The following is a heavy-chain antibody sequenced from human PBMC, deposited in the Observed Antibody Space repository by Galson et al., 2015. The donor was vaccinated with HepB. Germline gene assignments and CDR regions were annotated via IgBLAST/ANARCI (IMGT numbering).Heavy chain of an antibody. CDR2: IDWDDDK. J-gene: IGHJ4*02. CDR1: GFSLSTSGMC. V-gene: IGHV2-70*11. D-gene: IGHD1-26*01. CDR3: ARIRDGSGSYYPDY. Sequence: PALVKPTQTLTLTCTFSGFSLSTSGMCVSWIRQPPGKALEWLARIDWDDDKYYSTSLKTRLTISKDTSKNQVVLTMTNMDPVDTATYYCARIRDGSGSYYPDYWGQGTLVTVSS.